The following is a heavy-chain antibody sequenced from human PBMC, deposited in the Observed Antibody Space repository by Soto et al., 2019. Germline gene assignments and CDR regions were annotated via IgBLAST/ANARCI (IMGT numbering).Heavy chain of an antibody. CDR2: ISGSGGST. D-gene: IGHD2-2*01. CDR1: GFTFSSYA. V-gene: IGHV3-23*01. J-gene: IGHJ6*02. Sequence: HPGGSLRLSCASSGFTFSSYAMSWVRQAPGKGLEWVSAISGSGGSTYYADSVKGRFTISRDNSKNTLYLQMNSLRAEDTAVYYCAKGYCSSTSCYAGHYYYYGMDVWGQGTTVTVSS. CDR3: AKGYCSSTSCYAGHYYYYGMDV.